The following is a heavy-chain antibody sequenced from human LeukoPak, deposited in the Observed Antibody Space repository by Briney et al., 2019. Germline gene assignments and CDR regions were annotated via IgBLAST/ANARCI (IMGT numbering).Heavy chain of an antibody. J-gene: IGHJ4*02. V-gene: IGHV1-18*01. CDR3: ARDGSGVWFDY. D-gene: IGHD3-10*01. CDR2: ISAYNGDT. CDR1: GYTFTSYG. Sequence: GASVKVSCKASGYTFTSYGISWVRQAPGQGLEWMGWISAYNGDTNYAQKFQGRVTLTTDTSTSTAYMELRSLRSDDTAVYYCARDGSGVWFDYWGQGTLVTVSS.